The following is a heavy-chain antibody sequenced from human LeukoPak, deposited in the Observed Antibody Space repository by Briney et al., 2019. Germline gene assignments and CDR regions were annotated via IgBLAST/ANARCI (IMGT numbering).Heavy chain of an antibody. CDR2: LWYDGVNT. CDR1: GFSISTYG. J-gene: IGHJ4*02. D-gene: IGHD6-13*01. CDR3: ARAQDSSSWYLDS. V-gene: IGHV3-33*01. Sequence: GGSLRLSCAASGFSISTYGMHWVRQAAGKGLEWVAVLWYDGVNTYYADSVKGRFTISRDNSKNTLYLQMNSLRAEDAAVYYCARAQDSSSWYLDSWGQGTLVTVSS.